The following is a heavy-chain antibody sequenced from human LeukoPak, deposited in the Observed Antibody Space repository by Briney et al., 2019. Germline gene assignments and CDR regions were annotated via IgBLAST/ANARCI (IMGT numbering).Heavy chain of an antibody. J-gene: IGHJ4*02. CDR1: GGSISSYY. V-gene: IGHV4-59*01. D-gene: IGHD3-3*01. CDR3: ARTRFLEWLHLDY. CDR2: IYYSGST. Sequence: PSETLSLTCTVSGGSISSYYWSWIRQPPGKGLEWIGYIYYSGSTNYNPSLKSRVTISVDMSKNQFSLKLSSVTAADTAVYYCARTRFLEWLHLDYWGQGTLVTVSS.